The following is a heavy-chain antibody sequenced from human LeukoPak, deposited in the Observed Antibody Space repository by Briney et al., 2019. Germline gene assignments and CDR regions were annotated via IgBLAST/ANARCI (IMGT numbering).Heavy chain of an antibody. CDR2: IRYDGSNK. V-gene: IGHV3-30*02. Sequence: GGSLRLSCAASGFTFSSYGMHWVRQAPGKGLEWVAFIRYDGSNKYYADSVKGRFTISRDNSKNTLYLQMNSLRAADTAVYYCARVVLLWFGEFLDYYYMDVWGKGTTVTVSS. J-gene: IGHJ6*03. CDR1: GFTFSSYG. D-gene: IGHD3-10*01. CDR3: ARVVLLWFGEFLDYYYMDV.